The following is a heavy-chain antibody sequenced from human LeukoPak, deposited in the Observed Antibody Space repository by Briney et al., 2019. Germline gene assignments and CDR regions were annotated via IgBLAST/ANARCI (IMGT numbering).Heavy chain of an antibody. V-gene: IGHV4-59*01. J-gene: IGHJ4*02. Sequence: SETLSLTCTVSGGSISSYYWSWIRQPPGKGLEWIGYIYYSGSTSYNPSLKSRVTISVDTSKNQFSLKLSSVTAADTAVYYCASGEMATSFDYWGRGTLVTVSS. CDR3: ASGEMATSFDY. CDR2: IYYSGST. D-gene: IGHD5-24*01. CDR1: GGSISSYY.